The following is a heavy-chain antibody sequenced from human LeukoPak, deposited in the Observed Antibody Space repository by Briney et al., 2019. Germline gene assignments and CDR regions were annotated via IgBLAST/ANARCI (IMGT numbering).Heavy chain of an antibody. J-gene: IGHJ3*02. Sequence: GGSLRLSCAASGFTFTTFYMTWVRQAPGKGLEWVANIDQGGSEKYYLDSVKGRFTISRDNAKNSLILQMNSLRAEDTAVYYCARVGSIRLAFDIWGQGTMVTVSS. D-gene: IGHD3-10*01. CDR3: ARVGSIRLAFDI. CDR1: GFTFTTFY. V-gene: IGHV3-7*03. CDR2: IDQGGSEK.